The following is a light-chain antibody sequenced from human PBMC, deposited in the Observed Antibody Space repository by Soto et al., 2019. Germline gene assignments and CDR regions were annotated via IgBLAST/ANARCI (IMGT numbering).Light chain of an antibody. V-gene: IGKV3-20*01. CDR1: ETVNNNF. Sequence: ETVLTQSPDTLYLSPGERATLSCRASETVNNNFLAWYGRKPGQAPRLLIHGPSRRASGIPDRFSGSGSGTDFTLTISRLEPEDFAVYYCQQYGNFPYTFGPGTRVEIK. J-gene: IGKJ2*01. CDR3: QQYGNFPYT. CDR2: GPS.